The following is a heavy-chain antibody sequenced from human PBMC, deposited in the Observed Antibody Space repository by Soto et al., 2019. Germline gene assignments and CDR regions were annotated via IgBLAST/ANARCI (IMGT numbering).Heavy chain of an antibody. Sequence: VASVKVSCKASGYTFTSYYMHWVRQAPGQGLEWMGIINSSGGSTSYAQKFQGRVTMTRDTSTSTVYMELSSLRSEDTAVYYCARDHYDILTGYPGAHNFDYWGQGTLVTVSS. CDR1: GYTFTSYY. V-gene: IGHV1-46*01. CDR2: INSSGGST. D-gene: IGHD3-9*01. J-gene: IGHJ4*02. CDR3: ARDHYDILTGYPGAHNFDY.